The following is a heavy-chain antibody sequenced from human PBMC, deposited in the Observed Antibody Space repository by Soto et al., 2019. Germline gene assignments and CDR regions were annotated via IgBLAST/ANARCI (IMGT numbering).Heavy chain of an antibody. V-gene: IGHV4-4*02. CDR1: GGSISISNW. D-gene: IGHD4-17*01. CDR2: IYHSGST. J-gene: IGHJ4*02. Sequence: SETLSLTFAVSGGSISISNWWSWVRQPPGKGLEWIGEIYHSGSTNYNPSLKSRVTISVDKSKNQFSLKLSSVTAADTAVYYCARGLPSPTVTISLPFDYWGQGTLVTVSS. CDR3: ARGLPSPTVTISLPFDY.